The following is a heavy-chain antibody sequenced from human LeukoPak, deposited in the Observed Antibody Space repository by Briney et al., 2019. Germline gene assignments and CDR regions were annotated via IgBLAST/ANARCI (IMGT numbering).Heavy chain of an antibody. D-gene: IGHD3-22*01. CDR3: ARGVSYYYDRSSSYYFDY. CDR2: IYYSGST. J-gene: IGHJ4*02. CDR1: GGSISSYY. V-gene: IGHV4-59*01. Sequence: SETLSLTCTVSGGSISSYYWSWIRQPPGKGLEWLGYIYYSGSTNYNPSLKSRVTISVDTSKNQFSLKLSSVTAADTAVYYCARGVSYYYDRSSSYYFDYWGQGTLVTVSS.